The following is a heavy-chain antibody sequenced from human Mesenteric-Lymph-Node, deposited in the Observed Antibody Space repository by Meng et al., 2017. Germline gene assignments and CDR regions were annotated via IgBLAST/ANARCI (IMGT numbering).Heavy chain of an antibody. J-gene: IGHJ4*02. Sequence: DCWGVFVHPVADLIRLCDTSELLFVNFLIRWVTQGPGKGMVWVARINEGGSHINYADSLKGRFIISRDNAKNTVYLQMNSLRAEDTSVYYCARINYANDYWGQGTLVTVSS. D-gene: IGHD2-2*01. CDR1: ELLFVNFL. V-gene: IGHV3-74*01. CDR3: ARINYANDY. CDR2: INEGGSHI.